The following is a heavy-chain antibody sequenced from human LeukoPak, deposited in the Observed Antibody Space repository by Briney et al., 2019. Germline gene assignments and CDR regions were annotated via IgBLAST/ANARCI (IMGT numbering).Heavy chain of an antibody. CDR3: ARDANGGNLPFDY. CDR2: ISSSGSTI. V-gene: IGHV3-48*03. CDR1: GFTFSSYE. Sequence: PGGSLRLSCAASGFTFSSYEMNWVRQAPGKGLEWVSYISSSGSTIYYADSVKGRFTISRDNAKNSLYLQMNSLRVEDTAVYYCARDANGGNLPFDYWGQGTPVTVSS. J-gene: IGHJ4*02. D-gene: IGHD4-23*01.